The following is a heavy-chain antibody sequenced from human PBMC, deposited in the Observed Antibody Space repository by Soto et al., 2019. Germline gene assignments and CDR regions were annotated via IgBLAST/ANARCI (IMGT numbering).Heavy chain of an antibody. D-gene: IGHD6-19*01. V-gene: IGHV1-69*12. Sequence: QVQLVQSGAEVKKPGSSVKVSCKASGGTFSSYAISWVRQAPGQGLEWMGGIIPIFGTANYAQKFQGRVTITADESTSTAYMELSSLRSEDTAVYYCARVGRAVAGKSPHRNLGYFQHWGQGTLVTVSS. CDR2: IIPIFGTA. J-gene: IGHJ1*01. CDR1: GGTFSSYA. CDR3: ARVGRAVAGKSPHRNLGYFQH.